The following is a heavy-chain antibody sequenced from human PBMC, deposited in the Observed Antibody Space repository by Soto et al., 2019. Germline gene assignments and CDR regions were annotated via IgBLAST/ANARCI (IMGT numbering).Heavy chain of an antibody. CDR3: VKDFIAAWTLEY. CDR1: GVTVGIYG. J-gene: IGHJ4*02. Sequence: SCAAWGVTVGIYGMDWGDQAAGKGLEWVSAISGSGGSTYYADSVKGRFTISRDNSTNTLHLQMNSLRADDPAVSYCVKDFIAAWTLEYWGQGPLVTASS. CDR2: ISGSGGST. V-gene: IGHV3-23*01. D-gene: IGHD2-15*01.